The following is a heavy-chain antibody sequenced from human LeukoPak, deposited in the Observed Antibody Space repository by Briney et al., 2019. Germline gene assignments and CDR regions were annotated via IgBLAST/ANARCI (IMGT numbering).Heavy chain of an antibody. CDR1: GFDFSSNW. D-gene: IGHD6-19*01. CDR3: ARARPVALFDY. CDR2: ISYDGSNK. J-gene: IGHJ4*02. V-gene: IGHV3-30-3*01. Sequence: GGSLRLSCAASGFDFSSNWMHWVRQAPGKGLEWVAVISYDGSNKYYADSVKGRFTISRDNSKNTLYLQMNSLRAEDTAVYYCARARPVALFDYWGQGTLVTVSS.